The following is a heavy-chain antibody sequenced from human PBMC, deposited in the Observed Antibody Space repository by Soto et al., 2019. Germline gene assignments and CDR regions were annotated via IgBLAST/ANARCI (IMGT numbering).Heavy chain of an antibody. Sequence: EVQLLESGGGLVQPGGSLRLSCAASGFTFSSYAMSWVRQAPGKGLEWVSVISASGGRTFSADSVQGRLTISRDNSNSTLLLHMNSLSAGDTAVYYCAKGGVEVVPTVAAFDYWGQGTLVTVSS. CDR3: AKGGVEVVPTVAAFDY. D-gene: IGHD3-3*01. CDR1: GFTFSSYA. J-gene: IGHJ4*02. V-gene: IGHV3-23*01. CDR2: ISASGGRT.